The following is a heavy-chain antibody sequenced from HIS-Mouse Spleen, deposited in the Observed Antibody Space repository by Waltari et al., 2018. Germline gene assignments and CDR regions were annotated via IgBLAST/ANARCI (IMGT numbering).Heavy chain of an antibody. D-gene: IGHD6-13*01. CDR2: MYYSGGT. CDR3: AREIPYSSSWYDWYFDL. J-gene: IGHJ2*01. V-gene: IGHV4-39*07. CDR1: GGSISSSSYY. Sequence: QLQLQESGPGLVKPSETLSLTCTVSGGSISSSSYYWCWIRQPPGKGLEWIGSMYYSGGTYINPSLKSRVTISVDTSKNQFSLKLSSVTAADTAVYYCAREIPYSSSWYDWYFDLWGRGTLVTVSS.